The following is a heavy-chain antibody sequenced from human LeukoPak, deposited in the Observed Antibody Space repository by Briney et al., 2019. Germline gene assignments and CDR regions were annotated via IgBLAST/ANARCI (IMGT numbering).Heavy chain of an antibody. Sequence: SQTLSLTCAISGDIVSSNSAAWNWIRQSPSRGLEWLGRTYYRSKLYNDYAVSVKIRITINPDTPKNQFSLQLNSVTPEDTAVYYCATGRVNYDFWSGYHNYYYMDVWGKGTTVTVSS. CDR3: ATGRVNYDFWSGYHNYYYMDV. J-gene: IGHJ6*03. CDR1: GDIVSSNSAA. CDR2: TYYRSKLYN. D-gene: IGHD3-3*01. V-gene: IGHV6-1*01.